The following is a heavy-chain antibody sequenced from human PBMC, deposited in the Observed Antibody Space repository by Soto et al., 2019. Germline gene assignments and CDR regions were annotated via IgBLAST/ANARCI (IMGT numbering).Heavy chain of an antibody. CDR2: ISGSGGST. V-gene: IGHV3-23*01. J-gene: IGHJ6*02. D-gene: IGHD3-10*02. Sequence: GGSLRLSCAASGFTFSSYAMSWVRQAPGKGLEWVSAISGSGGSTYYADSVKGRFTISRDNSKNTLYLQMNSLRAEDTAVYYCAKTMCYSKIVYYYYGMDVWGQGSTVTVSS. CDR1: GFTFSSYA. CDR3: AKTMCYSKIVYYYYGMDV.